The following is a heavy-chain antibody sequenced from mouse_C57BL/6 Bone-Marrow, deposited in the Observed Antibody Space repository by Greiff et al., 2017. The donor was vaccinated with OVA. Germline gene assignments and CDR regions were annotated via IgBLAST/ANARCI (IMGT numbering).Heavy chain of an antibody. Sequence: EVKLQESGGDLVKPGGSLKLSCAASGFTFSSYGMSWVRQTPDKRLEWVATISSGGSYTYYPDSVKGRFTISRDNAKNTLYLQMSSLKSEDTAMYYCAQGDYWYFDVWGTGTTVTVSS. V-gene: IGHV5-6*01. CDR2: ISSGGSYT. CDR1: GFTFSSYG. J-gene: IGHJ1*03. CDR3: AQGDYWYFDV.